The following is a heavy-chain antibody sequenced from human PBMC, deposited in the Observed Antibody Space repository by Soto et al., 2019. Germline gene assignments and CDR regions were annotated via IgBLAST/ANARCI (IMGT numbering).Heavy chain of an antibody. Sequence: GESLKISCKGSGYSFTSYWIAWVRQMPGKGLEWMGIIYPGEADTRYSPSFQGQVTISADKSISTAYLQWSSLKASDTAMYYCARHYYYLANYYYGMDVWGQGTTVTVSS. CDR2: IYPGEADT. V-gene: IGHV5-51*01. CDR1: GYSFTSYW. D-gene: IGHD3-10*01. J-gene: IGHJ6*02. CDR3: ARHYYYLANYYYGMDV.